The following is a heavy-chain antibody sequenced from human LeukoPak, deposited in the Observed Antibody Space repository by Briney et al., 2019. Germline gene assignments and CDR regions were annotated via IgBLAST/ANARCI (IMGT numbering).Heavy chain of an antibody. CDR1: GFTFSDYY. CDR2: ISSSGSTI. D-gene: IGHD2-21*02. J-gene: IGHJ4*02. CDR3: ARGTVTAPGIDY. V-gene: IGHV3-11*04. Sequence: KTGGSLRLSCAASGFTFSDYYMSWIRQAPGKGLEWVSYISSSGSTIYYADSVKGRFTISRDNAKNSVYLQINSLRADDTAVYYCARGTVTAPGIDYWGQGTLVTVSS.